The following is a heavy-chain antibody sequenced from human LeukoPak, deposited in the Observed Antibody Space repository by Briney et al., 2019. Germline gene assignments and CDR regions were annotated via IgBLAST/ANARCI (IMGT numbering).Heavy chain of an antibody. D-gene: IGHD3-10*01. CDR1: GYTFTSYG. CDR3: ARERTVGGSGSYYNPSRRYYFDY. Sequence: GASVKVSCKASGYTFTSYGISWVRQAPGQGLEWMGWISAYNGNTNYAQKLQGRVTMTTDTSTSTAYMELRSLRSDDTAVYYCARERTVGGSGSYYNPSRRYYFDYWGQGTLVTVSS. CDR2: ISAYNGNT. J-gene: IGHJ4*02. V-gene: IGHV1-18*01.